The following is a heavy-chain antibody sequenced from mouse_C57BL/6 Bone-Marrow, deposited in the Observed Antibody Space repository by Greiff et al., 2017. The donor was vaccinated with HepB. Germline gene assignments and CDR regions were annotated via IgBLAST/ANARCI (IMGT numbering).Heavy chain of an antibody. CDR1: GFTFSSYA. Sequence: DVQLVESGGGLVKPGGSLKLSCAASGFTFSSYAMSWVRQTPEKRLEWVATISDGGSYTYYPDNVKGRFTISRDNAKNNLYLQMSHLKSEDTAMYYCARVDDGYYDRYYAMDYWGQGTSVTVSS. CDR2: ISDGGSYT. V-gene: IGHV5-4*01. CDR3: ARVDDGYYDRYYAMDY. J-gene: IGHJ4*01. D-gene: IGHD2-3*01.